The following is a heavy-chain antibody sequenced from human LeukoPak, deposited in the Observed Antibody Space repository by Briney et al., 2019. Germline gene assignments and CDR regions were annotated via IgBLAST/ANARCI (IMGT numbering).Heavy chain of an antibody. V-gene: IGHV4-59*12. CDR1: GFTFSSCA. Sequence: GSLRLSCASAGFTFSSCAMSWVRQAPGKGLELRGFFYDGGNTSYNPSLKSRVTISVDTSKNPFSLKLNTVTAADTAVYYCTRDGVSWILDYWGQGTLVTVSS. CDR3: TRDGVSWILDY. D-gene: IGHD3-16*01. CDR2: FYDGGNT. J-gene: IGHJ4*02.